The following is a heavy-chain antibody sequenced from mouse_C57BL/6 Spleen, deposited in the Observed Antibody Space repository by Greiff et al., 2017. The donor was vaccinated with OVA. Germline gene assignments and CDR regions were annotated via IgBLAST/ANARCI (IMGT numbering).Heavy chain of an antibody. CDR1: GFTFSSYT. CDR3: ARQGLAHFDY. D-gene: IGHD3-3*01. J-gene: IGHJ2*01. CDR2: ISGGGGNT. V-gene: IGHV5-9*01. Sequence: DVMLVESGGGLVKPGGSLKLSCAASGFTFSSYTMSWVRQTPEKRLEWVATISGGGGNTYYPDSVKGRFTISRDNAKNTLYLQMSSLRAEDTALYYCARQGLAHFDYWGQGTTLTVSS.